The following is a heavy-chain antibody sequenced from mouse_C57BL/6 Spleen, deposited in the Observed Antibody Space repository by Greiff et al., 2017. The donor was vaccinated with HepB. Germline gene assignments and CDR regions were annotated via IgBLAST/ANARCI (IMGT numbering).Heavy chain of an antibody. Sequence: EVKLMESGGGLVQPKGSLKLSCAASGFSFNTYAMNWVRQAPGKGLEWVARIRSKSNNYATYYADSVKDRFTISRDDSESMLYLQMNNLKTEDTAMYYCVRRWDGAMDYWGQGTSVTVSS. V-gene: IGHV10-1*01. CDR1: GFSFNTYA. CDR3: VRRWDGAMDY. CDR2: IRSKSNNYAT. J-gene: IGHJ4*01. D-gene: IGHD4-1*01.